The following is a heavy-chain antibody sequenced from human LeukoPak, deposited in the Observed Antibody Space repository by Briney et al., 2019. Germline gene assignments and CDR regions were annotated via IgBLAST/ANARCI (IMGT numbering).Heavy chain of an antibody. V-gene: IGHV1-69*13. Sequence: ASVKVSCKASGGTFSSYAISWVRQAPGQGLEWRGGIIPIFGTANYAQKFQGRVTITADESTSTAYMELSSLRSEDTAVYYCARLLMVRGGTGAFDIWGQGTMVTVSS. J-gene: IGHJ3*02. CDR1: GGTFSSYA. CDR2: IIPIFGTA. CDR3: ARLLMVRGGTGAFDI. D-gene: IGHD3-10*01.